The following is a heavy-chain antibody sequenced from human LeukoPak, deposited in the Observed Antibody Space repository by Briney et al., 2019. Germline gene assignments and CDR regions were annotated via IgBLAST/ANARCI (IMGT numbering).Heavy chain of an antibody. CDR1: GFTFSSYG. CDR2: IRYDGSNK. V-gene: IGHV3-30*02. J-gene: IGHJ5*02. Sequence: PGGSLRLSCAASGFTFSSYGMHWVRQAPGKGLEWVAFIRYDGSNKYYADSVKGRFTISRDNSKNTLYLQMNSLRAEDTAVYYCAKERHDFWSGYSFHNWFDPWGQGTLVTVSS. CDR3: AKERHDFWSGYSFHNWFDP. D-gene: IGHD3-3*01.